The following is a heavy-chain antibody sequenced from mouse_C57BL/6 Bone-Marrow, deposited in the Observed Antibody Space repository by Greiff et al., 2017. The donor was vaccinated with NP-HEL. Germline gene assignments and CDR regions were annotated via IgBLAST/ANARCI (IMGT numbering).Heavy chain of an antibody. J-gene: IGHJ2*01. V-gene: IGHV1-50*01. CDR3: ARGKIYGSSFDY. D-gene: IGHD1-1*01. CDR2: IDPSDSYT. Sequence: QVQLQQPGAELVKPGASVKLSCKASGYTFTSYWMQWVKQRPGQGLEWIGEIDPSDSYTNYNQKFKGKATLTVDTSSSTAYMQLSSLTSEDSAVYYCARGKIYGSSFDYWGQGTTLTVSS. CDR1: GYTFTSYW.